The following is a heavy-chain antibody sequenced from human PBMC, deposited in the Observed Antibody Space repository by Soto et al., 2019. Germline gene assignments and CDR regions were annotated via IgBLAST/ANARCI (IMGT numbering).Heavy chain of an antibody. J-gene: IGHJ6*02. CDR1: GFTFSSYS. V-gene: IGHV3-21*01. D-gene: IGHD3-3*01. Sequence: PGGSLRLSCEASGFTFSSYSMNWVRQAPGKGLEWVSSISSSSSYIYYADSVKSRFNISRDNAKNSLYLQMNSLRAEDTAVYYGARYRETPFGVVYRYYYYYGMDVWGRGTTVTV. CDR3: ARYRETPFGVVYRYYYYYGMDV. CDR2: ISSSSSYI.